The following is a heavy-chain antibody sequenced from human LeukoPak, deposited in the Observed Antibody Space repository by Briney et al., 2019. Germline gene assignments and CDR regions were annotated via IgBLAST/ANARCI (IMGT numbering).Heavy chain of an antibody. CDR2: INHSGST. J-gene: IGHJ4*02. V-gene: IGHV4-34*01. D-gene: IGHD3-22*01. CDR3: ASYHYYDSSGYSS. Sequence: SETLSLTCTVSGGSISSYDWSWIRQPPGKGLEWIGEINHSGSTNYNPSLKSRVTISVGTSKNQFSLKLSSVTAADTAVYYCASYHYYDSSGYSSWGQGTLVTVSS. CDR1: GGSISSYD.